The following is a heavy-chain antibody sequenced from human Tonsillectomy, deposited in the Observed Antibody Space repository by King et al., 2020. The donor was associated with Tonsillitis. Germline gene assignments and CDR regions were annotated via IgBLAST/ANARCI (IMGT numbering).Heavy chain of an antibody. CDR3: AKISRYCSGGSCYPAS. J-gene: IGHJ5*02. D-gene: IGHD2-15*01. CDR2: ISGSGGST. V-gene: IGHV3-23*04. Sequence: VQLVESGGGLVQPGGSLRLSCAASGFTFSSYAMSWVRQAPGKGLEWVSAISGSGGSTYYADSVKGRFTISRDNSKNTLYLQMNSLRAEDTAVYYCAKISRYCSGGSCYPASWGQGTLVTVSS. CDR1: GFTFSSYA.